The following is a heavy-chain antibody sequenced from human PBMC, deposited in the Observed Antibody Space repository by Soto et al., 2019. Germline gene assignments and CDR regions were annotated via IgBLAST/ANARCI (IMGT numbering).Heavy chain of an antibody. CDR3: PRRPIPCPGARRSQYIYGMVD. J-gene: IGHJ6*02. Sequence: GSLRLSCAASGFTFSSYGMHWVRQAPGKGLEWVAVIWYDGSNKYYADSVKGRFTISRDNSKNTLYLQMNSLRAEDTAVYYCPRRPIPCPGARRSQYIYGMVDWCPGATVTVFS. V-gene: IGHV3-33*01. D-gene: IGHD1-1*01. CDR1: GFTFSSYG. CDR2: IWYDGSNK.